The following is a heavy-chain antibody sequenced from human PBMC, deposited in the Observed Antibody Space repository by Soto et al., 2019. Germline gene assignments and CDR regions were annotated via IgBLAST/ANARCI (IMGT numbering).Heavy chain of an antibody. CDR2: INSDGSST. CDR3: ARGGYYYDSSGYYPS. J-gene: IGHJ3*01. Sequence: GSLRLSCAASGFTFSSYWMHWVRQAPGKGLVWVSRINSDGSSTSYADSVKGRFTISRDNAKNTLYLQMNSLRAEDTAVYYCARGGYYYDSSGYYPSWGQGTMVTVSS. D-gene: IGHD3-22*01. CDR1: GFTFSSYW. V-gene: IGHV3-74*01.